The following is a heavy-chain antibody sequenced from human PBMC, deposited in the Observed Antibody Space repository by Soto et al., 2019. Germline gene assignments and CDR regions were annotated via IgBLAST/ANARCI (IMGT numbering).Heavy chain of an antibody. D-gene: IGHD3-16*01. CDR2: IIPFFGTA. CDR3: ARTPPMHAGDKYYYDF. CDR1: GGPFITFG. Sequence: SVKVACKTSGGPFITFGIIWVRQAPGQGLEWMGGIIPFFGTAEYSQKFEDRITITADESTNTVYMDLRSLTSEDTAIYYCARTPPMHAGDKYYYDFSGHGALVTVSS. J-gene: IGHJ4*01. V-gene: IGHV1-69*01.